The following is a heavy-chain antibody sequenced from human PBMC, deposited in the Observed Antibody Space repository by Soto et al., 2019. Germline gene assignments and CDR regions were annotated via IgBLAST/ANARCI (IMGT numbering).Heavy chain of an antibody. D-gene: IGHD6-13*01. Sequence: PWETLSLTCTVSGGSISSSSYYWGWIRQHPGKGLGWIGTIYSGSTYYNPSLTSRVTISVDTSNNQFSLELGSVAAADTANDLCATTRGIAVAGSFDYWGQGTLLTVSS. CDR2: IYSGST. J-gene: IGHJ4*02. V-gene: IGHV4-39*01. CDR3: ATTRGIAVAGSFDY. CDR1: GGSISSSSYY.